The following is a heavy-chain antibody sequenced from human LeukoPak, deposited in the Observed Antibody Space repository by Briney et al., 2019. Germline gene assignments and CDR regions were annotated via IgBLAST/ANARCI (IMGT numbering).Heavy chain of an antibody. D-gene: IGHD3-3*01. CDR3: ARGSYYDFWSGYLIPDNWFDP. V-gene: IGHV4-59*01. Sequence: PSETLSLTCTVSGGSISSYYWSWIRQPPGKGLEWIGYIYYSGSTNYNPSLKSRVTISVDTSKNLFSLKLSSVTAADTAVYYCARGSYYDFWSGYLIPDNWFDPWGQGTLVTVSS. J-gene: IGHJ5*02. CDR1: GGSISSYY. CDR2: IYYSGST.